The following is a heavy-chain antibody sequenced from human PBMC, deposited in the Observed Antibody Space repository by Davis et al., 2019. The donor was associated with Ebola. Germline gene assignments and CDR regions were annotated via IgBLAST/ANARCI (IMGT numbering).Heavy chain of an antibody. V-gene: IGHV3-74*01. Sequence: HTGGSLRLSCAASGFRFSSYWMHWVRQAPGKGLVWISRINSDGSSTSYADSVKGRFTISRDNAKNTLYLQMNSLKTEDTAVYYCTAGCSGGSCYGDVWGQGTLVTVSS. CDR1: GFRFSSYW. CDR2: INSDGSST. CDR3: TAGCSGGSCYGDV. D-gene: IGHD2-15*01. J-gene: IGHJ4*02.